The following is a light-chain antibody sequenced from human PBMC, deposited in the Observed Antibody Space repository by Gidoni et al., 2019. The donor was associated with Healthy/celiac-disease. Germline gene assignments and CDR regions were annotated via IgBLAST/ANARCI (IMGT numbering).Light chain of an antibody. Sequence: SALTQPASVSVSPGQSITISCTGPSSDVGGYNYVSWYQQPPGKAPKLMIYEVSHQPSGVSNRFSVSRSGNTAALTISGLQAEDEADYYCSSYTSSSILFGGGTKLTVL. CDR2: EVS. J-gene: IGLJ2*01. V-gene: IGLV2-14*01. CDR1: SSDVGGYNY. CDR3: SSYTSSSIL.